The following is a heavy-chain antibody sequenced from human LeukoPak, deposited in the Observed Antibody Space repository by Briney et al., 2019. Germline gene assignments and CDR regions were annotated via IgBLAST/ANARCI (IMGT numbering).Heavy chain of an antibody. CDR2: ISAYNGHT. Sequence: GASVKVSCKASGYTFTSYGFSWVRQAPGQGLEWMGWISAYNGHTKYSQKLQDRVIMTTDTSTSTAYMELRSLRSDDTAVYYCARDRSPRHYYDTSDYHGAADYWGQGTLVTVSS. CDR3: ARDRSPRHYYDTSDYHGAADY. J-gene: IGHJ4*02. V-gene: IGHV1-18*01. CDR1: GYTFTSYG. D-gene: IGHD3-22*01.